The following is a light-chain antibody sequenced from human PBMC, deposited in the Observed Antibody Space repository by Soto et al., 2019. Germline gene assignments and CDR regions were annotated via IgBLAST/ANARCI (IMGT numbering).Light chain of an antibody. CDR2: EVT. CDR3: GSRTADNHLVV. J-gene: IGLJ3*02. V-gene: IGLV2-8*01. CDR1: SSDIGGYNY. Sequence: QSALTQPPSASGSPGQSVTISCTGTSSDIGGYNYVSWYQQHPDKAPKLMIYEVTQRPSGVPDRFSGSKSGNTASLTVSGLQAEDEADYYCGSRTADNHLVVFDGGTKLTVL.